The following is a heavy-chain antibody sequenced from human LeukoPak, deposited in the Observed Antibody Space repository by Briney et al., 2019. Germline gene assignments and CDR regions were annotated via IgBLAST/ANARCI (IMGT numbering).Heavy chain of an antibody. D-gene: IGHD5-18*01. CDR3: ARGEQLYAFDI. CDR1: GGSFSGYY. J-gene: IGHJ3*02. CDR2: INHSGST. Sequence: SETLSLTCAVYGGSFSGYYWSWIRQPPGKGLEWIGEINHSGSTNYNPSLKSRVTISVDRSKNQFSLKLSSVTAADTAVYYCARGEQLYAFDIWGQGTMVTVSS. V-gene: IGHV4-34*01.